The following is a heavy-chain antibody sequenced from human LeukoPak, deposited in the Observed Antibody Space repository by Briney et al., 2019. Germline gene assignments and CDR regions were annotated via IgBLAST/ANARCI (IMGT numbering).Heavy chain of an antibody. J-gene: IGHJ4*02. CDR1: GGTFSSYA. D-gene: IGHD1-26*01. CDR3: ARSGRGTYYYFDL. V-gene: IGHV1-69*06. CDR2: IIPIFGTA. Sequence: SVKVSCKASGGTFSSYAISWVRQAPGQGLEWMGGIIPIFGTANYAQKFQGRVTITADKSTSTAYMELRSLRSDDTAVYYCARSGRGTYYYFDLWGQGTLVTVSS.